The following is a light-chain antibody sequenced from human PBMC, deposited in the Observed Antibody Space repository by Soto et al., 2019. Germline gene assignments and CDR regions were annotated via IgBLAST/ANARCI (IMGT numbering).Light chain of an antibody. V-gene: IGKV3-20*01. CDR1: ERIYSAY. J-gene: IGKJ5*01. CDR2: GTS. Sequence: MFTQSPVTLSFSRGERSTLSCRASERIYSAYLGWYQQKPGQAPRLLIYGTSSRATGIPDRFSGSGSGTDFTLTIRRLEPEDFAVYYCQQYGNSPITFGQGTRMEIK. CDR3: QQYGNSPIT.